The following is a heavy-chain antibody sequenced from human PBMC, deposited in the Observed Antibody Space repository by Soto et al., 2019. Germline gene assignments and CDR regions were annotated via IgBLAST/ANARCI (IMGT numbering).Heavy chain of an antibody. V-gene: IGHV1-8*01. CDR3: ARERSAAGTGWVDP. CDR2: MNPNSGNT. Sequence: QVQLVQSGAEVKKPGASVKVSCKASGYTFTSYDINWVRQATGQGLEWMGWMNPNSGNTAYAQKFQGRVTMTRNTSNSTAYMELSSLRSEDTAVYYCARERSAAGTGWVDPWGQGTLVTLSS. D-gene: IGHD6-13*01. J-gene: IGHJ5*02. CDR1: GYTFTSYD.